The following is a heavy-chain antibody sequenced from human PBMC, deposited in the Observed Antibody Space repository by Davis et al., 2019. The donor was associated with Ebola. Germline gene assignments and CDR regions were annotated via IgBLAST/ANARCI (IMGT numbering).Heavy chain of an antibody. D-gene: IGHD3-22*01. V-gene: IGHV4-39*07. Sequence: PSETLSLTCTVSGGSISSSSYYWGWIRQPPGKGLEWIGSIYYSGSTYYNVSLKSRVTITVDTSKNQFSLKLSSVTAADTAVYYCARARDYYDSSGYVYYYYYMDVWGKGTTVTVSS. CDR2: IYYSGST. J-gene: IGHJ6*03. CDR1: GGSISSSSYY. CDR3: ARARDYYDSSGYVYYYYYMDV.